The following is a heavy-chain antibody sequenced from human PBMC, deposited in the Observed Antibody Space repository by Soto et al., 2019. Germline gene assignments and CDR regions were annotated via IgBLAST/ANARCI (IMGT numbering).Heavy chain of an antibody. CDR2: IYWDDDK. V-gene: IGHV2-5*08. CDR3: AHRPSPQGPFDY. Sequence: TLSLTCTVSGGSISSGGYYWSWIRQHPGRGLEWLALIYWDDDKRYSPSLKSRLTITKDTSKNQVVLTMTNMDPVDTATYYCAHRPSPQGPFDYWGQGTLVTVSS. J-gene: IGHJ4*02. CDR1: GGSISSGGYY.